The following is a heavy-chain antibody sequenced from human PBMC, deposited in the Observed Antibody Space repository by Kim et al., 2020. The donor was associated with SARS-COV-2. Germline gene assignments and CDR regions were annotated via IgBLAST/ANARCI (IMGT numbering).Heavy chain of an antibody. V-gene: IGHV3-7*01. CDR2: IKQDGNQK. D-gene: IGHD6-19*01. CDR3: ARDGELYSSGKDAFDI. J-gene: IGHJ3*02. CDR1: GFTFSSYS. Sequence: GGSLRLSCAASGFTFSSYSMTWVRQAPGKGLEWVANIKQDGNQKYYVDSVKGRFTISRDNAKNSLYLQMNSLRAEDTAVYYCARDGELYSSGKDAFDIWGQGTMVTVSS.